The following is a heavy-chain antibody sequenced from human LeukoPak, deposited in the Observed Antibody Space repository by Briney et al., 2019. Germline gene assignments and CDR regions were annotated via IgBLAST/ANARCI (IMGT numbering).Heavy chain of an antibody. V-gene: IGHV1-2*02. J-gene: IGHJ4*02. CDR2: INPNSGGT. Sequence: ASVKVSCKASGYTFTGYYMHWVRQAPGQGLEWMGWINPNSGGTEYAQKFRGRVTMTMDTSISTVYMELSRVRSDDTAIYYCAKFGAMAGTGWGDFDFWGQGILVTVSS. CDR1: GYTFTGYY. CDR3: AKFGAMAGTGWGDFDF. D-gene: IGHD6-19*01.